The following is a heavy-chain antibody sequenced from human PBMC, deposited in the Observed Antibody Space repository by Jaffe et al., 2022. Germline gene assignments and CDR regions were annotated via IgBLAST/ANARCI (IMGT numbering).Heavy chain of an antibody. Sequence: QVHLVQSGGGVVQPGGSLRLSCEASGFSFSTYDMHWVRQAPGKGLEWVATIKKDGSEKFYVDSVRGRFTISRDNSKNTLYLQMSNLRGDDAATYYCASQTLAALHTGWGQGTLVTVSS. J-gene: IGHJ4*02. CDR1: GFSFSTYD. CDR3: ASQTLAALHTG. D-gene: IGHD6-13*01. V-gene: IGHV3-30*02. CDR2: IKKDGSEK.